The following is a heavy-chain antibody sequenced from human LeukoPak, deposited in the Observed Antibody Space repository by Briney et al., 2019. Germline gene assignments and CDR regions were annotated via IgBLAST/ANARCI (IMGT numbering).Heavy chain of an antibody. Sequence: SETLSLTCSVSGGSIISYYWSWIRQPARKGAEWIGRIYPTGNTDYNPSLKTRVTMSTDLSKKQFSLRLRSVTAADTAVYYCARLKFYDSTGYSPGYYMDVWGKGTAVTVSS. D-gene: IGHD3-22*01. J-gene: IGHJ6*03. V-gene: IGHV4-4*07. CDR2: IYPTGNT. CDR1: GGSIISYY. CDR3: ARLKFYDSTGYSPGYYMDV.